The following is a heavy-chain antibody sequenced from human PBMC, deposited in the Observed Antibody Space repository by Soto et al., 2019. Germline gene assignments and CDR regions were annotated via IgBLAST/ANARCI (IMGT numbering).Heavy chain of an antibody. CDR2: TSGSGGSS. J-gene: IGHJ4*03. D-gene: IGHD3-22*01. CDR1: GFTFSNYA. CDR3: ARGDSGGYFRYFDY. Sequence: PGGSLRLSCAASGFTFSNYAMSWARQIPGKGLEWVSSTSGSGGSSYYADSVKGRFTISRDNSKNTLYLQINSLRADDTAVYFCARGDSGGYFRYFDYWGQGTLVTVSS. V-gene: IGHV3-23*01.